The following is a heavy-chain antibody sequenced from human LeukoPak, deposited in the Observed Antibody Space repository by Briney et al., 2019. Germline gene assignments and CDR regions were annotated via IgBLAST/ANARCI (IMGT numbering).Heavy chain of an antibody. CDR3: ARGGHGDLRNARVKYYYYYYMDV. J-gene: IGHJ6*03. D-gene: IGHD7-27*01. CDR1: GASISSYY. CDR2: IYYSGST. V-gene: IGHV4-59*01. Sequence: PSETLSLTCTVSGASISSYYWSWIRQPPGKGLEWIGYIYYSGSTNYNPSLKSRVTMSVDTSKNQFSLKLNSVTAADTAVYYCARGGHGDLRNARVKYYYYYYMDVWGKGTTVTVSS.